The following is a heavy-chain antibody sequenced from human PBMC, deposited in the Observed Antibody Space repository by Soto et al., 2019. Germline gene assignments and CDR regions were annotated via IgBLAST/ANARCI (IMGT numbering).Heavy chain of an antibody. D-gene: IGHD1-26*01. CDR3: ARDVGSLNWFYP. J-gene: IGHJ5*02. V-gene: IGHV1-2*04. Sequence: ASVKVSCKASGYTFTGYYMHWVRQAPGQGLEWMGWINPNSGGTNYAQKFQGWVTMTRDTSISTAYMALSSLRSEDTAVYYCARDVGSLNWFYPWGQGTLVTVSS. CDR1: GYTFTGYY. CDR2: INPNSGGT.